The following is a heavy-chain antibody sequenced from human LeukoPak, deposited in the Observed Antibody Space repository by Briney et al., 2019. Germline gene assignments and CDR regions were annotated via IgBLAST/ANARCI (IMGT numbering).Heavy chain of an antibody. CDR2: IKPDGSQK. J-gene: IGHJ4*02. V-gene: IGHV3-7*01. Sequence: GGSLRLSCVASGFSFSGYGMSWVRQAPGRGLEWVANIKPDGSQKYYVGSVKGRFSISRDNAENSLYLQMNSLRAEDTAVYYCANSGWSLRDYWGQGTLVTVSS. CDR3: ANSGWSLRDY. D-gene: IGHD6-19*01. CDR1: GFSFSGYG.